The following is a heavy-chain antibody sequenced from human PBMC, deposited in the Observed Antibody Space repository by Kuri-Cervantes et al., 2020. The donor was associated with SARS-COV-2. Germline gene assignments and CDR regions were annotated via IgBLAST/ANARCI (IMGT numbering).Heavy chain of an antibody. CDR3: AKELSRGIVVVPVYHYYYGMDV. Sequence: GGSLRLSCAASGFTFNSYAMHWVRQAPGKGLEWVAVISYDGSNKYYADSVKGRFTISRDNSKNTLYLQMNSLRAEDTAVYYCAKELSRGIVVVPVYHYYYGMDVWGQGTTVTVSS. V-gene: IGHV3-30-3*01. D-gene: IGHD2-2*01. CDR2: ISYDGSNK. CDR1: GFTFNSYA. J-gene: IGHJ6*02.